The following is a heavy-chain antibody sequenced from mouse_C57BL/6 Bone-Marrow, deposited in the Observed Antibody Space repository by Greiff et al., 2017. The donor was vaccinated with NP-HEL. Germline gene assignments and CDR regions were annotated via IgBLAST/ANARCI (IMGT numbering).Heavy chain of an antibody. CDR2: IDPENGYT. Sequence: EVQLQESGAELVRPGASVKLSCTASGFTFKDYYMHWVKQRPEQGLEWVGRIDPENGYTDYASNFQGKATITADTSSNTAYLQLSSLTSEDTAVYYCTTDSSGYVAYWGQGTLVTVSA. J-gene: IGHJ3*01. CDR1: GFTFKDYY. V-gene: IGHV14-4*01. D-gene: IGHD3-2*02. CDR3: TTDSSGYVAY.